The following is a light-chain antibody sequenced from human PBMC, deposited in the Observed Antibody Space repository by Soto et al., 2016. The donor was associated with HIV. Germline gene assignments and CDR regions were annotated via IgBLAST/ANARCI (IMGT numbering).Light chain of an antibody. CDR3: MQALQTPRT. J-gene: IGKJ1*01. V-gene: IGKV2-28*01. CDR1: QSLLHKNGYNY. Sequence: DIVMTQSPLSLPVTPGEPASISYRSSQSLLHKNGYNYLDWYLQKAGQSPQLLIYLGSNRASGVPDRFSGSGSGTDFTLKISRVEAEDVGVYYCMQALQTPRTFGQGTKVEIK. CDR2: LGS.